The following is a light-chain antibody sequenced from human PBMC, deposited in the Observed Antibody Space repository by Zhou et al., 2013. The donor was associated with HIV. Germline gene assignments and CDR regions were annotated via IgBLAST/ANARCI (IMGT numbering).Light chain of an antibody. CDR1: QSLLHSDGYNY. V-gene: IGKV2-28*01. CDR2: LGS. CDR3: MQALQGPLT. Sequence: DIVMTQSPLSLPVTPGESASISCRSSQSLLHSDGYNYLDWYVQRPGQSPQLLIYLGSNRASGVPDRFSGSGSGTDFTLKINRVEAEDVGVYYCMQALQGPLTFGGGTNVEIK. J-gene: IGKJ4*01.